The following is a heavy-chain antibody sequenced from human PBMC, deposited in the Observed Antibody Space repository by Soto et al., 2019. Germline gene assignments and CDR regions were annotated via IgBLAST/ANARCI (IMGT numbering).Heavy chain of an antibody. J-gene: IGHJ4*02. Sequence: QVQLVEYGGGVVQPGRSLRLSCAASGFSFSSYAMHWVRQAPGKGLEWVAIISHDGNMKRYADFVEGRFIVFRDNSNNILLLQMESLKTDDTAVYYCAKELAYGDFWRGLEYWGQGTLVTVAS. CDR1: GFSFSSYA. CDR3: AKELAYGDFWRGLEY. V-gene: IGHV3-30*18. D-gene: IGHD3-3*01. CDR2: ISHDGNMK.